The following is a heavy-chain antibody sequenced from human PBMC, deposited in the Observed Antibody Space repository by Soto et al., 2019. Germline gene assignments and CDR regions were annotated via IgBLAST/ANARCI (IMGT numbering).Heavy chain of an antibody. V-gene: IGHV1-2*04. CDR3: ARAFPDYYDSTYYFDY. CDR1: GYTFTGYY. CDR2: INPNSGGT. D-gene: IGHD3-22*01. J-gene: IGHJ4*02. Sequence: ASVKVSCKASGYTFTGYYMHWVRQAPGQGLEWMGWINPNSGGTNYAQKFQGWVTMTRDTSISTAYMELSRLRSDDTAVYYCARAFPDYYDSTYYFDYWGQGTMVTVS.